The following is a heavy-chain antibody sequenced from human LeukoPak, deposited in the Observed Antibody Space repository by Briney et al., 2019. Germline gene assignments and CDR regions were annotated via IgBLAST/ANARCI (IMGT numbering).Heavy chain of an antibody. CDR2: IYYSGST. Sequence: SETLSLTCTVSGVSISSYYWSWIRQPPGKGLEWIGYIYYSGSTNYNPSLKSRVTISVDTSKNQLSLKLSSVTAADTAVYYCAKNTWELLQWGQGTLVTVSS. D-gene: IGHD1-26*01. CDR3: AKNTWELLQ. J-gene: IGHJ4*02. CDR1: GVSISSYY. V-gene: IGHV4-59*01.